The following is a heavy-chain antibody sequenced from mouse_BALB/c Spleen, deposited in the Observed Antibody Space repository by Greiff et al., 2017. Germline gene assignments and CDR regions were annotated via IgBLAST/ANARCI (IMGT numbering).Heavy chain of an antibody. CDR1: GFSLTSYG. D-gene: IGHD1-1*01. Sequence: VQGVESGPGLVAPSQSLSITCTVSGFSLTSYGVHWVRQPPGKGLEWLGVIWAGGSTNYNSALMSRLSISKDNSKSQVFLKMNSLQTDDTAMYYCARDRGYYGSSNFDVWGAGTTVTVSS. CDR2: IWAGGST. J-gene: IGHJ1*01. CDR3: ARDRGYYGSSNFDV. V-gene: IGHV2-9*02.